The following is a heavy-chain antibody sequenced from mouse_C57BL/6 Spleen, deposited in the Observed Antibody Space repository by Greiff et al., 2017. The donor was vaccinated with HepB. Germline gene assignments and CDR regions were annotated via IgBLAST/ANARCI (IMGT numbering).Heavy chain of an antibody. Sequence: EVKLVESGGDLVKPGGSLKLSCAASGFTFSSYGMSWVRQTPDKRLEWVATISSGGSYTYYPDSVKGRFTISRDNAKNTLYLQMSSLKSEDTAMYYCARHRGSGFYFDYWGQGTTLTVSS. CDR2: ISSGGSYT. D-gene: IGHD3-2*02. CDR3: ARHRGSGFYFDY. J-gene: IGHJ2*01. V-gene: IGHV5-6*01. CDR1: GFTFSSYG.